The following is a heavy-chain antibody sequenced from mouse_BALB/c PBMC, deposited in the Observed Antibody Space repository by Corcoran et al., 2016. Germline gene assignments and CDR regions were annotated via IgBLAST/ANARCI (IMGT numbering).Heavy chain of an antibody. CDR1: GFNIKDTY. J-gene: IGHJ2*01. CDR2: IDPANGNT. Sequence: EVQLQHSGAELVKPGASVKLSCTASGFNIKDTYMHWVKQRPEQGREWIGRIDPANGNTKYDPKFQGKATITAETSSNTAYLQLSSLTSEYTAVYYCARGSSSFDYWGQGTTLTVSS. V-gene: IGHV14-3*02. CDR3: ARGSSSFDY. D-gene: IGHD1-1*01.